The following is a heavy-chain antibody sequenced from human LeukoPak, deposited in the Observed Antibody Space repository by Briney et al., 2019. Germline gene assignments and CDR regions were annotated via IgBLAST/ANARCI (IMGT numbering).Heavy chain of an antibody. D-gene: IGHD3-16*01. CDR2: IYPGDSDA. Sequence: GESLQISCQGSGSRFTSYWIGWVRQLPGKGLKWMGIIYPGDSDARYSPSFQGQVTISADKSISTAYLQWSSLKASDTAMYYCARQRGGAAIFDYWGLGTLVTVSS. CDR1: GSRFTSYW. CDR3: ARQRGGAAIFDY. J-gene: IGHJ4*02. V-gene: IGHV5-51*01.